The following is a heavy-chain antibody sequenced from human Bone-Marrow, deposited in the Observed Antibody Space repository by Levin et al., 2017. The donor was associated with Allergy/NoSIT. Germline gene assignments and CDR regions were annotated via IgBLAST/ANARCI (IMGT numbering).Heavy chain of an antibody. V-gene: IGHV3-23*01. CDR2: ISGSDNSP. CDR3: ARLIVWFGVVEGYFDY. CDR1: GFIFSSYA. J-gene: IGHJ4*02. D-gene: IGHD3-3*01. Sequence: GGSLRLSCAASGFIFSSYAMSWVRQAPGKGLEWVSSISGSDNSPYYADSVKGRFTISRDNSQNTLSLQMNSLRAEDTAVYYCARLIVWFGVVEGYFDYWGQGALVAVSS.